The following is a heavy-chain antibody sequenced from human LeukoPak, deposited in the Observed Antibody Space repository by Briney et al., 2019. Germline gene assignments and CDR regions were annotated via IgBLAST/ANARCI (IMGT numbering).Heavy chain of an antibody. Sequence: GGSLRLSCAASGSTFSTYWMHWVRHAPGKGLVWVARIRPEGTTTAYADSVKGRFTISRDNAKNTLFLQMNSLSAEDTAVYYCAGDLDWILFDYWGQGTLVTVSS. D-gene: IGHD3-9*01. CDR3: AGDLDWILFDY. V-gene: IGHV3-74*03. CDR1: GSTFSTYW. CDR2: IRPEGTTT. J-gene: IGHJ4*02.